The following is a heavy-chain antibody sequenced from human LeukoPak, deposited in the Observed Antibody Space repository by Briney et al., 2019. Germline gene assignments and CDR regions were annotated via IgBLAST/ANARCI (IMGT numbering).Heavy chain of an antibody. J-gene: IGHJ4*02. CDR1: GFTFSSYA. V-gene: IGHV3-23*01. Sequence: GGSLRLSCAASGFTFSSYAMSWVRQAPGKGLEWVSGISGSGHSTYYADSVKGRFTISRDNSKNTLYLQMNSLRAEDTAVYYCARFQLMEYFDYWGQGTLVTVSS. D-gene: IGHD1-1*01. CDR3: ARFQLMEYFDY. CDR2: ISGSGHST.